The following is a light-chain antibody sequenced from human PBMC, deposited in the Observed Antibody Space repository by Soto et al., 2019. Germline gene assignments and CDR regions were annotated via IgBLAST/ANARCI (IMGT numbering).Light chain of an antibody. CDR2: EVS. CDR3: SSYADSNNLV. Sequence: QSVLTQPPSASGSPGQSVTISCTGTSSDVGGYNYVSWYQQHPGKAPKLIIYEVSKRPSGVSDRFSGSKSGDTASLSVSGLQAEDEADYYCSSYADSNNLVFGGGTKLTVL. J-gene: IGLJ3*02. CDR1: SSDVGGYNY. V-gene: IGLV2-8*01.